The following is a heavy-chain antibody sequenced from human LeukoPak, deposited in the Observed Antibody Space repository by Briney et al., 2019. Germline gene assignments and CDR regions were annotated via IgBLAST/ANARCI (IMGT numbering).Heavy chain of an antibody. CDR1: GGSISSYY. CDR2: IYHTGGT. D-gene: IGHD6-19*01. CDR3: ARMGSYANTYRSRFDP. J-gene: IGHJ5*02. Sequence: SETLSLTCTVSGGSISSYYGSWVRQPPGRGLEWIGYIYHTGGTNYNPSLRGRVTISIDTSKDQLSLRLNSLTAADTAVYYCARMGSYANTYRSRFDPWGQGILVTVSS. V-gene: IGHV4-59*01.